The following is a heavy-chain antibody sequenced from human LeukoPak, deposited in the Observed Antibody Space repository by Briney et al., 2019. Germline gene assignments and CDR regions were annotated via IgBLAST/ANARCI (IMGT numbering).Heavy chain of an antibody. V-gene: IGHV3-33*08. CDR3: ARASTEDYDFWSNRWFDP. Sequence: TGGSLRLSCAASGFTFSSYAMSWVRQAPGKGLEWVAVIWYDGSNKYYADSVKGRFTISRDNSKNTLYLQMNSLRAEDTAVYYCARASTEDYDFWSNRWFDPWGQGTLVTVSS. CDR2: IWYDGSNK. CDR1: GFTFSSYA. J-gene: IGHJ5*02. D-gene: IGHD3-3*01.